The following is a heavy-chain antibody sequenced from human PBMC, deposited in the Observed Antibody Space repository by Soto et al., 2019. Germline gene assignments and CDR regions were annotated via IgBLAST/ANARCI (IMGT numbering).Heavy chain of an antibody. CDR3: AAQGARGLYYFDY. V-gene: IGHV3-23*01. CDR2: ISGSGGST. CDR1: GFTFSTYS. J-gene: IGHJ4*02. D-gene: IGHD1-26*01. Sequence: EVHLLESGGGLVQRGGSLRLSCVASGFTFSTYSMSWVRDAPGRGLEWVSGISGSGGSTNYADSVKGRFTISRDNSKNTLYLQMNSLRADDTAVYYCAAQGARGLYYFDYWGQGALATVSS.